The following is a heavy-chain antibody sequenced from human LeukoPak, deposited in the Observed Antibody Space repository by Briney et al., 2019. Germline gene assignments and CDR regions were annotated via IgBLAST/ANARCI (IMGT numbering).Heavy chain of an antibody. J-gene: IGHJ6*04. CDR1: GFTFTSSA. CDR2: IVVGSGNT. V-gene: IGHV1-58*02. Sequence: ASVKVSCKASGFTFTSSAMQWVRQARGQRLEWIGWIVVGSGNTNYAQKFQERVTITRDMSTSTAYMELSSLRSEDTAVYYCARDYYDSSGYSGMDVWGKGTTVTISS. CDR3: ARDYYDSSGYSGMDV. D-gene: IGHD3-22*01.